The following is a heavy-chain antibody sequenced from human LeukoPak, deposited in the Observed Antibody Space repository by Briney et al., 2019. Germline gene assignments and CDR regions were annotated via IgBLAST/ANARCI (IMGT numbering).Heavy chain of an antibody. Sequence: PGGSLRLSCAASGFTFTSYAMTWVRQAPGKGLEWVSSISSSSHHINYADSVKGRVTISRDNAKNSLFLQMNSLRAEDTAVYYCARDLYYYESGAYYYGHYGMDVWGQGTTVTVSS. J-gene: IGHJ6*02. D-gene: IGHD3-22*01. CDR1: GFTFTSYA. V-gene: IGHV3-21*01. CDR3: ARDLYYYESGAYYYGHYGMDV. CDR2: ISSSSHHI.